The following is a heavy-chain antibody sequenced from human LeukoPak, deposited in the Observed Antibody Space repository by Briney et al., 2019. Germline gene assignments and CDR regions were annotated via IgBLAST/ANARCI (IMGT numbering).Heavy chain of an antibody. J-gene: IGHJ4*02. Sequence: GASVKVSCKASGYTFTSYYIHWVRQAPGQGLEWMGIINPNGGSTSYAQRFQGRVTMTRDTSTSTVYMELSSLRSEDTAVYYCAIYDSSDYLPFDYWGQGTLVTVSS. V-gene: IGHV1-46*01. CDR1: GYTFTSYY. CDR2: INPNGGST. CDR3: AIYDSSDYLPFDY. D-gene: IGHD3-22*01.